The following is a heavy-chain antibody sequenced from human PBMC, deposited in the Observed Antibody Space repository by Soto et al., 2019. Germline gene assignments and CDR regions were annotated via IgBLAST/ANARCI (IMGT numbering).Heavy chain of an antibody. Sequence: QVHLVQSGAEVKKPGASVKVSCKASGYTFTSYSMHWVRQAPGQRLEWMGWINAGNGNTKYSQKFQGRVTITRDTSANTAYMELSSLRSEDTAVYYCARERGDGVSYYYGMDVWGQGTTVTVSS. J-gene: IGHJ6*02. CDR2: INAGNGNT. CDR3: ARERGDGVSYYYGMDV. D-gene: IGHD3-10*01. CDR1: GYTFTSYS. V-gene: IGHV1-3*01.